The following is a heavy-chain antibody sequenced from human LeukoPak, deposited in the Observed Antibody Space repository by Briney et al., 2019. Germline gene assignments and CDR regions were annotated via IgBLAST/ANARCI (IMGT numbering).Heavy chain of an antibody. CDR1: GFTFSSYA. CDR2: ISGSGGST. Sequence: PGGSLRLSCAASGFTFSSYAMSWVRQAPGKGLEWVSAISGSGGSTYYADSVKGRFTISRDNSKNTLYLQMNSLRAEDAAVYYCAKVSGIAAAGTLGYWGQGTLVTVSS. J-gene: IGHJ4*02. CDR3: AKVSGIAAAGTLGY. V-gene: IGHV3-23*01. D-gene: IGHD6-13*01.